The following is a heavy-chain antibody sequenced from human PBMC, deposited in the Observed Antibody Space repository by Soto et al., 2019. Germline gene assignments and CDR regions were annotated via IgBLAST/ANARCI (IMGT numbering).Heavy chain of an antibody. CDR1: GYTFTDYY. J-gene: IGHJ6*02. D-gene: IGHD3-10*01. CDR3: ARSPAPTMVREDRAGTDV. Sequence: QVQLVQSGAEVKKPGASVKVSCKASGYTFTDYYIHWVRQAPGQGLEWMGWINPNSGGTNTAQKFQGWVALTWDTSIRTAYMELSRLKSDDTAVFFCARSPAPTMVREDRAGTDVWGQGTTVTVSS. V-gene: IGHV1-2*04. CDR2: INPNSGGT.